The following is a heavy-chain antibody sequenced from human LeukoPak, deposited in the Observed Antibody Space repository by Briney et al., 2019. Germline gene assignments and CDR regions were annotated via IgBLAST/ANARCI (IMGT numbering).Heavy chain of an antibody. D-gene: IGHD3-10*01. CDR3: AGDAAGEDY. Sequence: GSSVNVSCKASGGTFSSYAISWVRQAPGQGLEWMGRIIPILGIANHAQKFQGRVTIPADKSTSTAEMELTSLRSEDTAVYYCAGDAAGEDYWGQGTLVTVSS. V-gene: IGHV1-69*04. CDR1: GGTFSSYA. J-gene: IGHJ4*02. CDR2: IIPILGIA.